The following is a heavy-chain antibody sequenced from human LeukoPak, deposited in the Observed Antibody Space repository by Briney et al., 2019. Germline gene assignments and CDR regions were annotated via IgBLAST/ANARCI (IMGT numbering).Heavy chain of an antibody. D-gene: IGHD3-22*01. CDR1: GFTFSSYG. V-gene: IGHV3-33*06. CDR3: AKPENYYDSSAFVY. J-gene: IGHJ4*02. Sequence: QPGGSLRLSCAASGFTFSSYGMHWVRQAPGKGLEWVAVIWYDGSNKYYADSVKGRFTISRDNSKNTLYLQMNSLRAEDTAVYYCAKPENYYDSSAFVYWGQGTLVTVSS. CDR2: IWYDGSNK.